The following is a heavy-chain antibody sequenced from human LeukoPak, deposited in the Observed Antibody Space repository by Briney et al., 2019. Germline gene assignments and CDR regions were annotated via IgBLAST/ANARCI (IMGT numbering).Heavy chain of an antibody. CDR3: ARHSLGTNSGYYFDY. Sequence: SETLSLTCTVSGDSISSYYWSWIRQPPGKGLEWIANIYYSGSTNYNPSLKSRVTLSVDTSENQFSLKLSSVTAADTAVYYCARHSLGTNSGYYFDYWGQGTLVTVSS. CDR1: GDSISSYY. CDR2: IYYSGST. D-gene: IGHD7-27*01. J-gene: IGHJ4*02. V-gene: IGHV4-59*08.